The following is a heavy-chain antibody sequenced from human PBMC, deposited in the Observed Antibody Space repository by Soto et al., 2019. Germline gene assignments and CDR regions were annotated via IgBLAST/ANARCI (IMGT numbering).Heavy chain of an antibody. Sequence: KPSETLSLTCTVSGGSINSGGYYWSWIRQHPGKGLEWIGYIYYSGSTYYNPSLKSRVTISVDTSKNQFSLKLSSVTAADTAVYYRARAIGYGSGSYYNGAYYFDYWGQGTLVTVSS. J-gene: IGHJ4*02. V-gene: IGHV4-31*03. CDR3: ARAIGYGSGSYYNGAYYFDY. CDR1: GGSINSGGYY. CDR2: IYYSGST. D-gene: IGHD3-10*01.